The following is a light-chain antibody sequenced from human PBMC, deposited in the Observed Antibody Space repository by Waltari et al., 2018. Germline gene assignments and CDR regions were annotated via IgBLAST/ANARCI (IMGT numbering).Light chain of an antibody. V-gene: IGLV1-47*01. J-gene: IGLJ3*02. CDR2: RNN. CDR3: AAWDDTVSGVV. Sequence: QSVLTQSPSTSGAPGQTVTISCSGSDSNIGGNYVFWYQQLPGTAPRLLIYRNNQRPSGVPDRISGSKPGTTALLAISGLRSEDEADYYCAAWDDTVSGVVFGGGTKVTVL. CDR1: DSNIGGNY.